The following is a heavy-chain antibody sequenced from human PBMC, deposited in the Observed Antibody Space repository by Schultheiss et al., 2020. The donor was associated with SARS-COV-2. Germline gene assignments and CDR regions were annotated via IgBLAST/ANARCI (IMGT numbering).Heavy chain of an antibody. CDR3: THHGHTYGLFDS. CDR1: GFTFSDYY. D-gene: IGHD5-18*01. CDR2: ISSSGSTI. Sequence: GGSLRLSCAASGFTFSDYYMSWIRQAPGKGLEWVSYISSSGSTIYYADSVKGRFTISRDNAKNSLYLQMNSLRAEDTAMYYCTHHGHTYGLFDSWGQGTLVTVSS. J-gene: IGHJ4*02. V-gene: IGHV3-11*01.